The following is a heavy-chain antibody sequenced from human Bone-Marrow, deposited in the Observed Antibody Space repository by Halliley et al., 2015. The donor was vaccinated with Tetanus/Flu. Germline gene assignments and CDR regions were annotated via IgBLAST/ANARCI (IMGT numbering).Heavy chain of an antibody. J-gene: IGHJ4*02. V-gene: IGHV5-10-1*01. CDR3: ARHYDYFDY. CDR1: GYSLTSFW. CDR2: IDPFDSST. Sequence: QLVQSGVEVKKPGESLRISCRGFGYSLTSFWITWVRQMPGKGLEWMGRIDPFDSSTDYTPSFQGHVTISADNSISTAYLHLSSLKASDTGMYYCARHYDYFDYWGQGTLVTVSS. D-gene: IGHD3-16*01.